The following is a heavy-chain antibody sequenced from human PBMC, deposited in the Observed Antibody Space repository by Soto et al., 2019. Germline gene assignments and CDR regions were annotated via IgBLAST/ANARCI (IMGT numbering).Heavy chain of an antibody. Sequence: QVQLVESGGGVVQPGRSLRLSCAASGFTFSSYGMHWVRQAPGKGLEWVAVIWYDGSNKYYADSVKGGFTISRDNSKNTLYLQMNSLRAEDTAVYYCARDPPGNYQLLLHYYGMDVWGQGTTVTVSS. CDR3: ARDPPGNYQLLLHYYGMDV. V-gene: IGHV3-33*01. D-gene: IGHD2-15*01. CDR1: GFTFSSYG. CDR2: IWYDGSNK. J-gene: IGHJ6*02.